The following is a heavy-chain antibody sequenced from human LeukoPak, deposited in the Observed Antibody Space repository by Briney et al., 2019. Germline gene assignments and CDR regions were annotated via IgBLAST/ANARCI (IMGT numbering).Heavy chain of an antibody. Sequence: MSGGSLRLSCAASGFTFSSYSINWVRQAPGKGLEWVSSISSSSSYIYYADSVEGRFTISRDNAKNSLYLQMNSLRAEDTAVYYCARLGTYGSGSYSSFDAFDIWGQGTMVTVSS. CDR3: ARLGTYGSGSYSSFDAFDI. J-gene: IGHJ3*02. D-gene: IGHD3-10*01. V-gene: IGHV3-21*01. CDR2: ISSSSSYI. CDR1: GFTFSSYS.